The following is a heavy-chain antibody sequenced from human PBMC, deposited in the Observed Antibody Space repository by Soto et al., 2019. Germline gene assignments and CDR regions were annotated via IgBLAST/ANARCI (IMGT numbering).Heavy chain of an antibody. V-gene: IGHV4-59*08. J-gene: IGHJ4*02. D-gene: IGHD2-21*02. CDR1: GGSISSYY. Sequence: SETLSLTCTVSGGSISSYYWSWIRQPPGKGLEWIGYIYYSGSTNYNPSLKSRVTISVDTSKNQFSLKLSSVTAADTALYYCATVLFSGGPSTAFDSWGQGTLVTVSS. CDR2: IYYSGST. CDR3: ATVLFSGGPSTAFDS.